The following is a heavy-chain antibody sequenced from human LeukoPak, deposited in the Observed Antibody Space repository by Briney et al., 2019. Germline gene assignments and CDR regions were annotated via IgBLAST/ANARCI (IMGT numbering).Heavy chain of an antibody. J-gene: IGHJ4*02. CDR1: GGSISSYY. V-gene: IGHV4-59*01. D-gene: IGHD1-26*01. CDR3: ARDDGSSGSYPL. CDR2: IYYSGST. Sequence: SETLSLTCTVSGGSISSYYWSWIRQPPGKGLEWIGYIYYSGSTNYNPSLKSRVTISVDTSKNQFSLKLSSVTAADTAVYYCARDDGSSGSYPLWGQGALVTVSS.